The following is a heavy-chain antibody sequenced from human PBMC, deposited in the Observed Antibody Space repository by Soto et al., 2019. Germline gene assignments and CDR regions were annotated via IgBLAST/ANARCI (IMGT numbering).Heavy chain of an antibody. CDR2: IFYRGTT. J-gene: IGHJ4*02. V-gene: IGHV4-31*03. CDR1: GGSISSGGYF. D-gene: IGHD1-1*01. CDR3: ASGVLY. Sequence: QVQLQESGPGLVKPSQTLSLTCTVSGGSISSGGYFWSWIRQPPGKGLEWIGNIFYRGTTYYNPSPKGRVTISVDTSKNQFSLKLSSVTAADTAVYFCASGVLYWGQGTLVTVSS.